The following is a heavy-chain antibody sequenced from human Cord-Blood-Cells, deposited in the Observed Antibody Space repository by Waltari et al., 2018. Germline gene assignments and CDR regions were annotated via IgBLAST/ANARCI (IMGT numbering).Heavy chain of an antibody. J-gene: IGHJ2*01. D-gene: IGHD1-1*01. V-gene: IGHV3-30*04. CDR1: GFTFSSYA. Sequence: QVQLVESGGGVVQPGRSLRLSCAASGFTFSSYAMHWVAQAPGKGLEWVAVISYDGSNKYYADSVKGRFTISRDNSKNTLYLQMNSLRAEDTAVYYCASSRGPTGDYWYFDLWGRGTLVTVSS. CDR2: ISYDGSNK. CDR3: ASSRGPTGDYWYFDL.